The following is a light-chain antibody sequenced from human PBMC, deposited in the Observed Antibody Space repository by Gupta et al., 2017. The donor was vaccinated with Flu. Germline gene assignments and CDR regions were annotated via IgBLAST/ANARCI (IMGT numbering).Light chain of an antibody. Sequence: PSSLSASVGDRVTITCRASQSISSYLNWYHQKPGKAPKLLIYAASSLQSGVPSRFSGSGSGTDFTLTISSLQPEDFATYYCQQSDSTPLTFGQGTKLEIK. CDR1: QSISSY. J-gene: IGKJ2*01. CDR3: QQSDSTPLT. CDR2: AAS. V-gene: IGKV1-39*01.